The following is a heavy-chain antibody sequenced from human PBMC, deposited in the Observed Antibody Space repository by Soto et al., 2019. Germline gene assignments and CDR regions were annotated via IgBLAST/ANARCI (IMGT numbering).Heavy chain of an antibody. CDR1: GYTFTNSD. CDR2: MNPNSGNS. D-gene: IGHD3-22*01. J-gene: IGHJ4*02. Sequence: QVQLVQSGAEVKKPGASVKVSCKASGYTFTNSDINWVRQATGQGLEWVGWMNPNSGNSGCAQKFQGRVTMTRNTSISTAYMGRRSLRSEDTAVSYCAKAGGAFYDCRGFYSYYFDYWGLGTLVTVSS. V-gene: IGHV1-8*01. CDR3: AKAGGAFYDCRGFYSYYFDY.